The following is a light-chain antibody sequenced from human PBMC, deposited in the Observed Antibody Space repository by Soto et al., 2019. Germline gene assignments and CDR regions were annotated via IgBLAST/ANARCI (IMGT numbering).Light chain of an antibody. CDR2: EVS. Sequence: QSAPTQPRSVSGSPGQSVTISCTGTSSDVGTYNRFSWYQHPPGTAPKLMIYEVSNRPSGVPYRFSGSKSGNTASLTISGLQAEDEADYYCCSYAGSHTWVFGTGTKLTVL. J-gene: IGLJ1*01. CDR3: CSYAGSHTWV. CDR1: SSDVGTYNR. V-gene: IGLV2-18*02.